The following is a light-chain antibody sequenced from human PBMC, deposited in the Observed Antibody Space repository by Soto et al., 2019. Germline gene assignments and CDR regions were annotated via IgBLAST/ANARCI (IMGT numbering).Light chain of an antibody. CDR1: QSVSNN. Sequence: EIVLTQSPGTLSLSPGERATLSCRASQSVSNNYLAWYQQKPGQAPRLLIYGAFKRATGIPDRFSGSGSGTEFTLTISSLQSEDFAVYYCQQYNNWPRTFGQGTKVDIK. J-gene: IGKJ1*01. CDR3: QQYNNWPRT. CDR2: GAF. V-gene: IGKV3D-15*01.